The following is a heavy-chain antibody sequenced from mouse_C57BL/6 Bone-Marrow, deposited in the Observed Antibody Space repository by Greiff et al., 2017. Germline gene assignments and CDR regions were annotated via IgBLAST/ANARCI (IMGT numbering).Heavy chain of an antibody. D-gene: IGHD1-1*01. Sequence: QVQLQQPGAELVKPGASVKLSYWMHWVKQRPGQGLEWIGMIHPNSGSTNYNEKFKSKATLTVDNSSSTAYMQLSSLTSEDSAVYYCARWGLLRWYFDVWGTGTTVTVSS. CDR1: W. J-gene: IGHJ1*03. V-gene: IGHV1-64*01. CDR2: IHPNSGST. CDR3: ARWGLLRWYFDV.